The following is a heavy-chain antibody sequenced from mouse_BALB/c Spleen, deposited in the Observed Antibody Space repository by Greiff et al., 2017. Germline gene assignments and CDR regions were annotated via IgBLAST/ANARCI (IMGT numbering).Heavy chain of an antibody. CDR1: GYTFTSYW. CDR3: TRSTTVVALYAMDY. Sequence: VQLQQPGAELVRPGASVKLSCKASGYTFTSYWINWVKQRPGQGLEWIGNIYPSDSYTNYNQKFKDKATLTVDKSSSTAYMQRSSPTSEDSAVYYCTRSTTVVALYAMDYWGQGTSVTVSS. V-gene: IGHV1-69*02. CDR2: IYPSDSYT. J-gene: IGHJ4*01. D-gene: IGHD1-1*01.